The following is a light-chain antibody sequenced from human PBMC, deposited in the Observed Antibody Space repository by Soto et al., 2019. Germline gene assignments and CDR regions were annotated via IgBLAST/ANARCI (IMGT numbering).Light chain of an antibody. V-gene: IGLV2-14*01. J-gene: IGLJ3*02. Sequence: QSVLTQPASVSGSPGQSITISCTGTSSDVGGYNYVSWYQQHPGRARKLMIYDVSNRPSGVSNRFSGSNSGDTAALTISGLQAEDEADYYCSSYTSSSTLGFGGGTQRIVL. CDR3: SSYTSSSTLG. CDR2: DVS. CDR1: SSDVGGYNY.